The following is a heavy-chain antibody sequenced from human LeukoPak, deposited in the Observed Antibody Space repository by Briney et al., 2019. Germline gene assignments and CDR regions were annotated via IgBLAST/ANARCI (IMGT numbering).Heavy chain of an antibody. V-gene: IGHV3-23*01. CDR2: ISGSGGGT. CDR3: ARALSYCSSTSCSLYYYYYYMDA. Sequence: GGSLRLSCAASGFTFISYAMSWVPQAPGKGLECVSAISGSGGGTCYADSVKGRFTISRDNSKNTLYLQMNSLRAEDTAVYYCARALSYCSSTSCSLYYYYYYMDAWGKGTTVTVSS. D-gene: IGHD2-2*01. CDR1: GFTFISYA. J-gene: IGHJ6*03.